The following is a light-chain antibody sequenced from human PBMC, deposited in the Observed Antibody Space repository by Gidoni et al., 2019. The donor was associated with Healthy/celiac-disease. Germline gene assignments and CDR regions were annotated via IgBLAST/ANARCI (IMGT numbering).Light chain of an antibody. CDR2: DVS. J-gene: IGLJ1*01. CDR3: RSYTSSSTYV. CDR1: SSDVGGYNY. V-gene: IGLV2-14*01. Sequence: QSALTQPASVSGSPVQSITISCTGTSSDVGGYNYVSWYQQHPGKAPKLMIDDVSNRPSGVSNRFSGSKSGNTASLTISGLQAEDEADYYCRSYTSSSTYVFGTGTKVTVL.